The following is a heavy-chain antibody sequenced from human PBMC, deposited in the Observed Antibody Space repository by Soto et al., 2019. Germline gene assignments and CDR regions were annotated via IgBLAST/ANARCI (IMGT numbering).Heavy chain of an antibody. V-gene: IGHV1-2*04. D-gene: IGHD2-15*01. Sequence: ASVKVSCKASGYTFTCYYMHWVRQAPGQGLEWMGWINPNSGGTNYAQKFQGWVTMTRDTSISTAYMELSRLRSDDTAVYYCARSRAVAATHRYYYYYYMEVWGKGTTVTVSS. CDR1: GYTFTCYY. CDR3: ARSRAVAATHRYYYYYYMEV. CDR2: INPNSGGT. J-gene: IGHJ6*03.